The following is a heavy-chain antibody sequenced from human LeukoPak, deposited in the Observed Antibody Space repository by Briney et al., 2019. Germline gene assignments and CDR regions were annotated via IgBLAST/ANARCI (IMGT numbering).Heavy chain of an antibody. Sequence: SETLSLTCTVSGGSISSSNYYWGWIRQPPGQGLEWIAHIYYSGDTNYNPSLKSRATISMDTSKNQISLKVNSVTAADTAVYYCAKQIHDDGGNLYHFDSWGQGILVTVSS. CDR1: GGSISSSNYY. V-gene: IGHV4-39*01. J-gene: IGHJ4*02. CDR2: IYYSGDT. CDR3: AKQIHDDGGNLYHFDS. D-gene: IGHD4-23*01.